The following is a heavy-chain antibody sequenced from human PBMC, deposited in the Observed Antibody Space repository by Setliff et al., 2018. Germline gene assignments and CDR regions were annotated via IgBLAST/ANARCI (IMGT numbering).Heavy chain of an antibody. CDR1: GDSISSASYY. V-gene: IGHV4-61*09. J-gene: IGHJ3*02. CDR2: IYVYGSGIT. CDR3: ARRWNFGPNGSGIHDGFDM. D-gene: IGHD3-10*01. Sequence: PSETLSLTCTVSGDSISSASYYWSWIRQTAGRGLEWLGHIYVYGSGITNYNPSLKGRVTISVDTSQNQVSLKLTSVTAADTAVYYCARRWNFGPNGSGIHDGFDMWGQGTMVTVSS.